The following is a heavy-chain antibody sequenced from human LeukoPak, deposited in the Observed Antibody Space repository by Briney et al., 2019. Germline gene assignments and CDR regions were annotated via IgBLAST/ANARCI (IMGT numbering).Heavy chain of an antibody. CDR3: QSRYLEWLLDY. CDR1: GASISSNNYY. D-gene: IGHD3-3*01. V-gene: IGHV4-39*01. J-gene: IGHJ4*02. CDR2: IFSGGYT. Sequence: PSETLSLTCTVSGASISSNNYYWGWIRQPPGKGLEWIGSIFSGGYTYYSPSLKSRVTISVDTSKNQFSLKLSSVTAADTAIYYCQSRYLEWLLDYWGQGTLVTVSS.